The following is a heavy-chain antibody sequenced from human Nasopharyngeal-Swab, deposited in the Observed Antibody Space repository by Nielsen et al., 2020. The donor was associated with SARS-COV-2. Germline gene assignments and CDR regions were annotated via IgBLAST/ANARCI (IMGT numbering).Heavy chain of an antibody. CDR2: IYSGGST. V-gene: IGHV3-53*01. D-gene: IGHD2-2*01. CDR1: GFTVSSNY. Sequence: GGSLRLSCAASGFTVSSNYMSWVRQAPGKGLEWVSVIYSGGSTYYADSVKGRFTISRDNSKNTLYLQMNSLRAEDTAVYYCAKCLSKEYHGMDVWGQGTTVTVSS. CDR3: AKCLSKEYHGMDV. J-gene: IGHJ6*02.